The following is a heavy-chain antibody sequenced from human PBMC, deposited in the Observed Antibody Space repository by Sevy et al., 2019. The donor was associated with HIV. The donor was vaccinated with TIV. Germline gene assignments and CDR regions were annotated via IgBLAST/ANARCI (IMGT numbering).Heavy chain of an antibody. CDR1: GFTFSSYS. J-gene: IGHJ3*02. D-gene: IGHD6-13*01. V-gene: IGHV3-21*01. Sequence: GGSLRLSCAASGFTFSSYSMNWVRQAPGKGLEWVSSISSSSSYIYYADSVKGRFTISRDNAKNSLYLQMNSLRLEDTAVYYCARCIAAAGTPGVFDIWGQGTMVTVSS. CDR2: ISSSSSYI. CDR3: ARCIAAAGTPGVFDI.